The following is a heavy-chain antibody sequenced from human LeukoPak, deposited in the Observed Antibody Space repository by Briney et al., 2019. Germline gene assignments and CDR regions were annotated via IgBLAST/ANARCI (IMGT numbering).Heavy chain of an antibody. CDR2: IYHSGST. Sequence: PSETLSLTCTVSGYSISSGYYWGWIRQPPGKGLEWIGSIYHSGSTYYNPSLKSRVTISVDTSKNQFSLKLSSVTAADTAVYYCARYRWDAFDIWGQGTMVTVSS. J-gene: IGHJ3*02. V-gene: IGHV4-38-2*02. CDR3: ARYRWDAFDI. CDR1: GYSISSGYY. D-gene: IGHD2-2*01.